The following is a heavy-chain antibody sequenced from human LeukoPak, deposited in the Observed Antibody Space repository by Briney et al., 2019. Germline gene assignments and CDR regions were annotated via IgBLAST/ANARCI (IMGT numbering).Heavy chain of an antibody. D-gene: IGHD1-26*01. CDR1: GFTFSSYA. CDR2: ISYDGTNK. J-gene: IGHJ4*02. CDR3: ARDWGGQVGATTFDY. Sequence: GGSLRLSCAASGFTFSSYAMHWVRQAPGKGLEWVAIISYDGTNKYYTDSVKGRFTISRDNSKNTLYLRMNSLRAEDTAVYYCARDWGGQVGATTFDYWGQGTLVTVSS. V-gene: IGHV3-30*04.